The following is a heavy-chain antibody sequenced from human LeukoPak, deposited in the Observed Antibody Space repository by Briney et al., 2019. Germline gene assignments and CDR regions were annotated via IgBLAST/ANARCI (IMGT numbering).Heavy chain of an antibody. D-gene: IGHD5-12*01. CDR2: IYYFGST. CDR1: GYSISSGYF. V-gene: IGHV4-61*01. Sequence: SETLSLTCTVSGYSISSGYFWSWIRQPPGKGLEWIGYIYYFGSTNYNPSLKSRVTISVDTSKNQFSLKLSSVTAADTAVYYCTSLNSGYGGWFDHWGQGTLVTVSS. J-gene: IGHJ5*02. CDR3: TSLNSGYGGWFDH.